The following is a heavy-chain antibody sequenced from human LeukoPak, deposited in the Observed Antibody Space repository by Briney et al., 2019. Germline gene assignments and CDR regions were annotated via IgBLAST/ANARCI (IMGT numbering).Heavy chain of an antibody. CDR3: AGGIAAAGYDY. V-gene: IGHV4-59*08. CDR2: IYYSGST. CDR1: GGSISSYY. J-gene: IGHJ4*02. D-gene: IGHD6-13*01. Sequence: SETLSLTCTVSGGSISSYYWSWIRQPPGKGLEWIGYIYYSGSTNYNPSLKSRVTISVDTSKNQFSLKLSSATAADTAVYYCAGGIAAAGYDYWGQGTLVTVSS.